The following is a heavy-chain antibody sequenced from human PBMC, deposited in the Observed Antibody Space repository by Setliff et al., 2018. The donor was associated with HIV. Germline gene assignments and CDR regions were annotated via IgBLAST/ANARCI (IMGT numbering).Heavy chain of an antibody. V-gene: IGHV1-69*10. CDR3: ASYEREGFDY. CDR1: GGTFSSYD. J-gene: IGHJ4*02. D-gene: IGHD3-16*01. CDR2: IIPILDIA. Sequence: SVKVSCKASGGTFSSYDISWARQAPGQGLEWMGGIIPILDIANYALKFQGRVTITADKSTGAAYMELSSLRSDDTAVYYCASYEREGFDYWGQGTLVTVSS.